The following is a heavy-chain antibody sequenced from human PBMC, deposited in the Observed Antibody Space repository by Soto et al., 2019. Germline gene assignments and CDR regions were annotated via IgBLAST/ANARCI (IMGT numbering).Heavy chain of an antibody. J-gene: IGHJ5*02. CDR2: IYYSGST. Sequence: SETLSLTCPDSGGSISSYYLTWIRQPPGKGLEWIGYIYYSGSTNYNPSLKSRVTISVDTSKNQFSLKLSSVTAADTAVYYCARDHPRYNWFDPWGQGTLVTVSS. CDR1: GGSISSYY. V-gene: IGHV4-59*01. CDR3: ARDHPRYNWFDP.